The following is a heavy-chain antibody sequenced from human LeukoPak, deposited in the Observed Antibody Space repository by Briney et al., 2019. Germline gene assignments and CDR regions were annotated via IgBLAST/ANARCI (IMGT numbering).Heavy chain of an antibody. CDR2: IKQDGSDK. D-gene: IGHD2-2*01. CDR3: ARVRCSSNSCFPDY. V-gene: IGHV3-7*01. Sequence: PGGSLRLSGAASGFIFSTYWMSWVRQAPGKGLEWVANIKQDGSDKYYVDSVKGRFTISRDNAKNSLFLQMNSLRAEDTAVYYCARVRCSSNSCFPDYWGQGTLVTVSS. J-gene: IGHJ4*02. CDR1: GFIFSTYW.